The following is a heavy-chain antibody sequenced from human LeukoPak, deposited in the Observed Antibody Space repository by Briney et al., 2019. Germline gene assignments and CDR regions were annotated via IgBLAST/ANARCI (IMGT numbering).Heavy chain of an antibody. Sequence: SETLTLTCTVSGGSITSGGYYWTWIRQHPGEGLEWIGYISHSGNTYYNPSLKSRITISVDTSKNQFSLNLYSVTAADTAVYYCARYYCGSSYCPGINYWGQGTLVTVSS. J-gene: IGHJ4*02. CDR3: ARYYCGSSYCPGINY. V-gene: IGHV4-31*03. CDR2: ISHSGNT. CDR1: GGSITSGGYY. D-gene: IGHD2-15*01.